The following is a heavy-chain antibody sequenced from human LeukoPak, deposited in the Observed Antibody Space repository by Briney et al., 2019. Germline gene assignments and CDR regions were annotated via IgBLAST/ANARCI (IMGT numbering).Heavy chain of an antibody. J-gene: IGHJ4*02. CDR2: ISESGDST. Sequence: GGSLRLSCAASGLTFSNYAMSWVRQAPGKGLEWVSAISESGDSTYYAASVKGRLTISRDNSKNTLYLQMNSLRAADTALYYCAKDISQGYTYGSIEQDYWGQGTLVTVSS. D-gene: IGHD5-18*01. CDR3: AKDISQGYTYGSIEQDY. CDR1: GLTFSNYA. V-gene: IGHV3-23*01.